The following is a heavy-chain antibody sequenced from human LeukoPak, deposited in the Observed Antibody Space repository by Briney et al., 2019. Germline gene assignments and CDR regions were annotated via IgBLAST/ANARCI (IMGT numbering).Heavy chain of an antibody. Sequence: GGSLRLSCAASGFTFREYYMTWIRQAPGKGLEWISYISSSNTYTNYADSVKGRFTISRDSARNSLYLQMHGLRAEDTALYYCARHTTGYAFDIWGQGTMVTVSS. V-gene: IGHV3-11*06. CDR3: ARHTTGYAFDI. J-gene: IGHJ3*02. CDR1: GFTFREYY. D-gene: IGHD1-1*01. CDR2: ISSSNTYT.